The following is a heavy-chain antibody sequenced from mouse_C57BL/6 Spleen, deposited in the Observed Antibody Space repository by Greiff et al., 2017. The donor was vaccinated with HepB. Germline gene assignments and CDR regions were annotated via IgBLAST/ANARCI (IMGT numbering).Heavy chain of an antibody. J-gene: IGHJ4*01. CDR3: ARGYYYGSSGAMDD. V-gene: IGHV5-16*01. Sequence: EVKVVESEGGLVQPGSSMKLSCTASGFTFSDYYMAWVRQVPEKGLEWVANINYEGSSTYYLDSLKSRFIISIDNAKNILYLQMSSLKSEYTATYYCARGYYYGSSGAMDDWGQGTSVTVSS. CDR1: GFTFSDYY. CDR2: INYEGSST. D-gene: IGHD1-1*01.